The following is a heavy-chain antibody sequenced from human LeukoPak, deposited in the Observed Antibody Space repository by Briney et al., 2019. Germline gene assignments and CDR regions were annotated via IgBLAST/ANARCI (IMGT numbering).Heavy chain of an antibody. J-gene: IGHJ4*02. Sequence: QAGGSLRLSCAASGLTFDDYAMHWVRQAPGKGLEWVSGISWNSGSIGYADSVKGRFTISRDNAKNSLYLQMNSLRAEDTALYYCAKDIEQWLHSFDYWGQGTLVTVSS. CDR2: ISWNSGSI. CDR1: GLTFDDYA. D-gene: IGHD6-19*01. V-gene: IGHV3-9*01. CDR3: AKDIEQWLHSFDY.